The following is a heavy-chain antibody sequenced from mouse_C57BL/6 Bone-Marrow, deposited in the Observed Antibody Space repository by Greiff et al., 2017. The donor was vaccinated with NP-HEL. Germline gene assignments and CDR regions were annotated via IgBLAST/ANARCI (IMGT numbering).Heavy chain of an antibody. D-gene: IGHD4-1*01. CDR1: GYSFTGYY. V-gene: IGHV1-42*01. Sequence: EVKLQESGPELVKPGASVKISCKASGYSFTGYYMNWVKQSPEKSLEWIGEINPSTGGTTYNQKFKAKATLTVDKSSSTAYMQLKSLTSEDSAVYYCARKELTGTAYWGQGTTLTVSS. CDR2: INPSTGGT. J-gene: IGHJ2*01. CDR3: ARKELTGTAY.